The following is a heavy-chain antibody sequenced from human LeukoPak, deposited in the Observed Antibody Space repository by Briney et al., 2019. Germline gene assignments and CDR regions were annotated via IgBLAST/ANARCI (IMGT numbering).Heavy chain of an antibody. CDR2: ISSSGSTI. Sequence: GSLRLSCAASGFTFSSYEMNWVRQAPGKGLEWVSYISSSGSTIYYADSVKGRFTISRDNAKNSLYLQMNSLRAEDTAVYYCASSFVAGTSFDYWGQGTLVTVSS. CDR1: GFTFSSYE. CDR3: ASSFVAGTSFDY. J-gene: IGHJ4*02. D-gene: IGHD6-19*01. V-gene: IGHV3-48*03.